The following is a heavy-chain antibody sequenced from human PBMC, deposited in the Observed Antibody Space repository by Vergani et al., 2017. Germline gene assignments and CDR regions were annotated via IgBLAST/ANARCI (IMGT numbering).Heavy chain of an antibody. CDR2: IIPIFGTA. V-gene: IGHV1-69*13. CDR3: AREGGAIVVVPAAMYYYYGMDV. Sequence: QVQLVQSGAELKKPGSSVKVSCKASGGTFSSYAISWVRQAPGQGLEWMGRIIPIFGTANYAQKFQGRVTITADESTSTAYMELSSLRSEDTAVYYCAREGGAIVVVPAAMYYYYGMDVWGQGTTVTVSS. J-gene: IGHJ6*02. D-gene: IGHD2-2*01. CDR1: GGTFSSYA.